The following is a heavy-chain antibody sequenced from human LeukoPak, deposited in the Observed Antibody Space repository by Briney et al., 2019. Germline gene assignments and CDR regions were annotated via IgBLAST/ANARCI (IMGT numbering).Heavy chain of an antibody. D-gene: IGHD6-19*01. CDR1: GFTFSSYW. V-gene: IGHV3-74*01. Sequence: GGSLRLSCAASGFTFSSYWMHWVRQAPGKGLVWVSRINSDGSSTSYADSVKGRFTISRDNAKNSLYLQMNSLRAEDTAVYYCARDLSSGWYWDWFDPWGQGTLVTVSS. CDR3: ARDLSSGWYWDWFDP. CDR2: INSDGSST. J-gene: IGHJ5*02.